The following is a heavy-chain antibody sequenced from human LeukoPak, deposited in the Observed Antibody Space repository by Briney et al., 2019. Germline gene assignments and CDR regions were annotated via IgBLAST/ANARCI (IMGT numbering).Heavy chain of an antibody. CDR3: AKDHSPSSGWYFDY. V-gene: IGHV3-23*01. CDR1: GFTFSSYA. D-gene: IGHD6-19*01. Sequence: PGGSLRLSCAASGFTFSSYAMSWVRQAPGKGLEWVSAISGSGGSTYYADSVKGRFTISRDNSKNTLYLQMNSLRAENTAVYYCAKDHSPSSGWYFDYWGQGTLVTVSS. J-gene: IGHJ4*02. CDR2: ISGSGGST.